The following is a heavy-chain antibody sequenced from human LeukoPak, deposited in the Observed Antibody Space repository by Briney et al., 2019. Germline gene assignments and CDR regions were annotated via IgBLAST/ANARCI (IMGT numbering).Heavy chain of an antibody. D-gene: IGHD3/OR15-3a*01. CDR3: AKRTGYYGGGFDY. V-gene: IGHV3-30*02. CDR1: GFTFSSYG. CDR2: IRYDGSNK. Sequence: GGSLRLSCAASGFTFSSYGMHWVRQAPGKGLEWVAFIRYDGSNKYYADSVKGRFTISRDNSKNTLYLQMNSLRAEDTAVYYCAKRTGYYGGGFDYWGQGTLVTVSS. J-gene: IGHJ4*02.